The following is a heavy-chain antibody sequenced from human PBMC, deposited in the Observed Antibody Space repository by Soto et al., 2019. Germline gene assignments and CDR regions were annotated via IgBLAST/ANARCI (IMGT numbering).Heavy chain of an antibody. D-gene: IGHD4-17*01. CDR2: IYYSGST. J-gene: IGHJ5*02. V-gene: IGHV4-59*01. Sequence: SETLSLTCTVSAGSISSYYWSWIRQPPGKGLEWVGYIYYSGSTNYNPSLKSRVTISVDTSTSTVYMELSSLRSEDTAVYYCARDLTTVVTQGWFDPWGQGTLVNVS. CDR1: AGSISSYY. CDR3: ARDLTTVVTQGWFDP.